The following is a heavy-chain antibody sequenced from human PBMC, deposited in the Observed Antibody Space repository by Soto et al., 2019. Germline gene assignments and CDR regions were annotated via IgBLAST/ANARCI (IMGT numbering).Heavy chain of an antibody. D-gene: IGHD2-8*01. V-gene: IGHV4-39*01. CDR3: ARGIVLMVYEPYNWFDP. CDR2: IYYSGST. CDR1: GGSISSSSYY. J-gene: IGHJ5*02. Sequence: QLQLQESGPGLVKPSETLSLTCTVSGGSISSSSYYLGWIRQPPGKGLEWIGSIYYSGSTYYNPSLKSRVTISVDTAKNQFSLKLSSVTAADTAVYYCARGIVLMVYEPYNWFDPRGQGTLVTVSS.